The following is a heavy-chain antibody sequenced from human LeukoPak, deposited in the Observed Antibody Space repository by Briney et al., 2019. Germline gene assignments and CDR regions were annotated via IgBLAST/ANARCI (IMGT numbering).Heavy chain of an antibody. CDR2: ISSSSSYI. CDR3: ARARKQQLVRGAFDI. J-gene: IGHJ3*02. Sequence: PGGSLRLSCAASGFTFSSYSMNWVRQAPGKGLEWVSSISSSSSYIYYADSVKGRFTISRDNSKNTLYLQMNSLRAEDTAVYYCARARKQQLVRGAFDIWGQGTMVTVSS. CDR1: GFTFSSYS. V-gene: IGHV3-21*01. D-gene: IGHD6-13*01.